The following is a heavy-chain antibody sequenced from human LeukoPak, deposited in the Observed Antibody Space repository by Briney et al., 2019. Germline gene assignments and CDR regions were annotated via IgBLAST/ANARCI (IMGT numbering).Heavy chain of an antibody. CDR3: ARDKDYGSGTFYTRPPVTYYYYGMDV. J-gene: IGHJ6*02. Sequence: ASVKVSCKASGYTFANYGISWVRQAPGQGLEWMGWISAYNGKTNYAQKFQGRFTMTTDTSTSTAYMDLRSLRSDDTAVYYCARDKDYGSGTFYTRPPVTYYYYGMDVWGQGTTVTVSS. CDR2: ISAYNGKT. D-gene: IGHD3-10*01. V-gene: IGHV1-18*01. CDR1: GYTFANYG.